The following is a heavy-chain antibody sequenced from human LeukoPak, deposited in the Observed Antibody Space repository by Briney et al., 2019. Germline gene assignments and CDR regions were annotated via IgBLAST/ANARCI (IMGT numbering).Heavy chain of an antibody. V-gene: IGHV3-7*03. CDR1: GFALSSHW. CDR2: VNRDGSET. J-gene: IGHJ6*02. CDR3: ARNNGMDV. Sequence: QPGGSLRLSCAASGFALSSHWMTWVRQVPGRGPEWVANVNRDGSETYCLDSVKGRYTISKDNAKNSLYLQMNSLRAEDTALYHCARNNGMDVWGQGTTVIVSS.